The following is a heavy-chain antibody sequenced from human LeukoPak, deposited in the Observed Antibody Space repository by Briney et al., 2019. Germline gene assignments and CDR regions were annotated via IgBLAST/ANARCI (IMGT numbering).Heavy chain of an antibody. CDR2: ISWNSGSI. CDR1: GFTFDDYA. Sequence: GGSLRLSCAASGFTFDDYAMHWVRQAPGKGLEWVSGISWNSGSIGYADSVKGRFTISRDNAKNSLYLQMNSLRAEDTALYYCAKDMGGYGDYGSMTYWGQGTLVTVSS. J-gene: IGHJ4*02. V-gene: IGHV3-9*01. D-gene: IGHD4-17*01. CDR3: AKDMGGYGDYGSMTY.